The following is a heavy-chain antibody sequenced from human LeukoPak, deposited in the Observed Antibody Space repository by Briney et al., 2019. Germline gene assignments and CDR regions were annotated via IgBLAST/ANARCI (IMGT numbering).Heavy chain of an antibody. CDR1: GFTFTSSA. V-gene: IGHV1-58*02. CDR3: AAPDIAAAGGSDYYYGMDV. Sequence: GASVKVSCKASGFTFTSSAMQWVRQARGQRLEWIGWIVVGSGNTNYAQKFQERVTITRDMTTSTAYMELSSLRSEDTAVYYCAAPDIAAAGGSDYYYGMDVWGQGTTVTVS. D-gene: IGHD6-13*01. J-gene: IGHJ6*02. CDR2: IVVGSGNT.